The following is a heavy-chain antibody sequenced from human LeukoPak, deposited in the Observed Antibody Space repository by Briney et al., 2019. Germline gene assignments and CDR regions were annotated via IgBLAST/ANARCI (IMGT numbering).Heavy chain of an antibody. Sequence: GASVKVSCKASGYAFTSYGISWVRQAPGQGLEWMGWISAYNGNTNYAQKLQSRVTMNTDTSTSTAYMEMRSLRSDETAVYYCARDPLYCSGGSFYAVSYYYTGMDVGGKGTTVTFSS. V-gene: IGHV1-18*04. J-gene: IGHJ6*04. D-gene: IGHD2-15*01. CDR1: GYAFTSYG. CDR2: ISAYNGNT. CDR3: ARDPLYCSGGSFYAVSYYYTGMDV.